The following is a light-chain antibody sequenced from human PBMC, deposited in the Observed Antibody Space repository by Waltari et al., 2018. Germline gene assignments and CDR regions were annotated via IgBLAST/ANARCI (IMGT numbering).Light chain of an antibody. CDR1: QSVTRT. CDR3: QHYVRLPVT. V-gene: IGKV3-20*01. CDR2: GAS. J-gene: IGKJ1*01. Sequence: EIVLTQSPGTLSLSHGERAPLSCRTSQSVTRTLAWYQHKPGQAPKLLIYGASIRATGIPDRFTGSGSETDFSLTISSLELEDFAVYFCQHYVRLPVTFGQGTKVEI.